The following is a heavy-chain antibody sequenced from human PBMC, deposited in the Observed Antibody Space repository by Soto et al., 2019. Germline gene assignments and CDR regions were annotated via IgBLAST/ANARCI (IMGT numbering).Heavy chain of an antibody. CDR3: ARSRMVYNWFDP. V-gene: IGHV3-21*01. CDR2: ISSSSSYI. Sequence: PGGSLRLSCAASGFTVSSYSMNWVRQAPGKGLEWVSSISSSSSYIYYADSVKGRFTISRDNAKNSLYLQMNSLRAEDTAVYYCARSRMVYNWFDPWGQGTLVTVSS. CDR1: GFTVSSYS. J-gene: IGHJ5*02. D-gene: IGHD2-8*01.